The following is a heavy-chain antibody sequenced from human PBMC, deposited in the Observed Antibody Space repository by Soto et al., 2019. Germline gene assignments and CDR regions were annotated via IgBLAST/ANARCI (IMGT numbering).Heavy chain of an antibody. CDR2: IKQDGGEK. D-gene: IGHD2-2*01. CDR3: VSGTPNADL. CDR1: GVTFSRYW. Sequence: GGARRLSCSGSGVTFSRYWLILCRQAPGKGLEWGANIKQDGGEKYSVDSVKGRFTISRDNAKNLLHLQMNSLRAEDTAVYYCVSGTPNADL. V-gene: IGHV3-7*01. J-gene: IGHJ2*01.